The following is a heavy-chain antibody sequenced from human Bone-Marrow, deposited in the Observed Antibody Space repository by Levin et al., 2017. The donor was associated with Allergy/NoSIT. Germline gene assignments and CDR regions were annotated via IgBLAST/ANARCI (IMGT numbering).Heavy chain of an antibody. CDR3: ARVGIVVVPAEFYYYYYGMDV. D-gene: IGHD2-2*01. J-gene: IGHJ6*02. CDR1: GGSISSGGYY. Sequence: SETLSLTCTVSGGSISSGGYYWSWIRQHPGKGLEWIGYIYYSGSTYYNPSLKSRVTISVDTSKNQFSLKLSSVTAADTAVYYCARVGIVVVPAEFYYYYYGMDVWGQGTTVTVSS. CDR2: IYYSGST. V-gene: IGHV4-31*03.